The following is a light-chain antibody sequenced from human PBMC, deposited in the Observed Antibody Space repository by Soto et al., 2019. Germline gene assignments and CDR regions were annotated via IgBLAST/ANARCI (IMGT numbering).Light chain of an antibody. J-gene: IGKJ1*01. CDR1: QSISSNY. CDR3: QQYRYSPPGT. V-gene: IGKV3-20*01. CDR2: DAS. Sequence: EIVLTQSPATLSLSPGERATLSCRASQSISSNYLAWYQQKPGQSPRLVIYDASSRAPGIPERFSGSGSGTASTLPIHGLEREDLAVYYCQQYRYSPPGTFGHGTKV.